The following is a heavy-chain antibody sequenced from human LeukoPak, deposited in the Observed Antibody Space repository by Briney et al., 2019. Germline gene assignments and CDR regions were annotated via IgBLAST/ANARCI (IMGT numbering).Heavy chain of an antibody. J-gene: IGHJ6*03. CDR2: INPNSGGT. D-gene: IGHD3-10*01. V-gene: IGHV1-2*02. CDR3: ARDSTVLWFGESDYYYMDV. CDR1: GYTFTGYY. Sequence: ASVKVSCKAYGYTFTGYYMHWVRQAPGQGLEWMGWINPNSGGTNYAQKFQGRVTMTRDTSISTAYMELSRLRSDDTAVYYCARDSTVLWFGESDYYYMDVWGKGTTVTVSS.